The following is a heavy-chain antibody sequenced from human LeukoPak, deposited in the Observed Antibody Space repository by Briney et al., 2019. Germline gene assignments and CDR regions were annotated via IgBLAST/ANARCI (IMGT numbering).Heavy chain of an antibody. V-gene: IGHV3-74*01. CDR3: ARAGQGFDS. CDR2: INGDGTIT. Sequence: GGSLRLSCAASGFTFNNYSMHWVRQGPGKGLVWVSRINGDGTITSYADFVKGQFTISRDNAKNTVYLQMHGLRVEDTAVYYCARAGQGFDSWGQGTLVTVSS. CDR1: GFTFNNYS. J-gene: IGHJ4*02.